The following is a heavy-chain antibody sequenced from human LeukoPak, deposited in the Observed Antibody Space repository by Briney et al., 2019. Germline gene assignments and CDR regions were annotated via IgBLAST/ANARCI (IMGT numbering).Heavy chain of an antibody. Sequence: SETLSLTCAVYGGSFSDYYWSWIRQPPGKGLEWIGEINHSGSTNYNPSLKSRVTISVDTSKNQFSLKLSSVTAADTAVYYCASFARKGSGYYDYWGQGTLVTVSS. D-gene: IGHD3-22*01. CDR1: GGSFSDYY. V-gene: IGHV4-34*01. CDR2: INHSGST. CDR3: ASFARKGSGYYDY. J-gene: IGHJ4*02.